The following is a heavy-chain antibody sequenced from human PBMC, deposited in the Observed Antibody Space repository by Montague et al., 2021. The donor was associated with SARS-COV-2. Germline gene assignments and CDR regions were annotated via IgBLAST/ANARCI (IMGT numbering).Heavy chain of an antibody. CDR1: GFYFSYA. Sequence: SLRLSCAASGFYFSYATHWVRQAPGKGLEWVALISNDGSNKHYADSVKRRFTISRDNSKSTLYLQVNSLRAEDTTVYYLARESGSFHDGGYFDYWGQGSLVTVSS. CDR2: ISNDGSNK. D-gene: IGHD1-26*01. J-gene: IGHJ4*02. CDR3: ARESGSFHDGGYFDY. V-gene: IGHV3-30*04.